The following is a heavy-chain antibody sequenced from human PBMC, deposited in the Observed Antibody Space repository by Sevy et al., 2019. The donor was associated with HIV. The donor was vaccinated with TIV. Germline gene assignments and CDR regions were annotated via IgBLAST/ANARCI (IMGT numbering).Heavy chain of an antibody. CDR2: IIPIFGTA. CDR1: GGTFSSYA. J-gene: IGHJ4*02. D-gene: IGHD1-26*01. CDR3: NIVGATGPRDFDY. Sequence: ASVKVSCKASGGTFSSYAISWVRQAPGQGLEWMGGIIPIFGTANYAQMFQGRVTITADESTSTAYMELSSLRSEDTAVYYCNIVGATGPRDFDYWGQGTLVTVSS. V-gene: IGHV1-69*13.